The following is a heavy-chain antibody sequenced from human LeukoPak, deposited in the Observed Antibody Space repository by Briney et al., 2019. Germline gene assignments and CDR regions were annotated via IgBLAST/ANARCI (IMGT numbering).Heavy chain of an antibody. J-gene: IGHJ6*03. CDR1: GGTFSSHA. D-gene: IGHD2-2*01. CDR3: ARGLQYQLLKALGYCYMDV. Sequence: SVTVSCTASGGTFSSHAIAWVRQAPGQGPEWMGGIIPISGTANYAQKFQGRVTITTDQSTSTAYMELSSLTSDDTAVYYCARGLQYQLLKALGYCYMDVWGEGTTVTVSS. V-gene: IGHV1-69*05. CDR2: IIPISGTA.